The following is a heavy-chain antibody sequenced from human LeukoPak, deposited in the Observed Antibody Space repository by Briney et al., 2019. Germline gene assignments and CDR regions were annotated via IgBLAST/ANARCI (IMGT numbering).Heavy chain of an antibody. J-gene: IGHJ3*02. CDR2: INPNSGGT. V-gene: IGHV1-2*02. CDR1: GYTFTGYY. CDR3: ARIRDGYNDAYDI. Sequence: EASVKVSCKASGYTFTGYYMHWVRQAPGQGLEWMGWINPNSGGTNYAQNFQGRLTMTRDTSTTTVYMELSGLRSEDTAIYYCARIRDGYNDAYDIWGQGTVVTVPS. D-gene: IGHD5-24*01.